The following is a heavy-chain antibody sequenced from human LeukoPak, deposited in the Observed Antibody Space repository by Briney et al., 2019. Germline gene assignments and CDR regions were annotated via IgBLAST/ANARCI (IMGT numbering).Heavy chain of an antibody. CDR3: ANEMVTHYSDY. CDR1: GFTFSSYW. CDR2: INSDGSST. V-gene: IGHV3-74*01. D-gene: IGHD2-8*01. Sequence: PGGSLRLSCAASGFTFSSYWMHWVRQAPGKGLVWVSRINSDGSSTSYADSVKGRFTISRDNAKNTLYLQMNSLRAEDTAVYYCANEMVTHYSDYWGQGTLVTVSS. J-gene: IGHJ4*02.